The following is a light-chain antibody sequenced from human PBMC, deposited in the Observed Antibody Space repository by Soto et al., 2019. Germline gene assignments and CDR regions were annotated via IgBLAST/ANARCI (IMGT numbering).Light chain of an antibody. Sequence: EIVLTQSPATLSLSPGERATLSCGASQSVSSYLAWYQQKPGQAPRLLIYDASNRATGIPARFSGSGSGTDFTLNISSLEPEDFAVYYCQQRLNWPLTFGGGTKVEIK. CDR2: DAS. CDR1: QSVSSY. V-gene: IGKV3-11*01. CDR3: QQRLNWPLT. J-gene: IGKJ4*01.